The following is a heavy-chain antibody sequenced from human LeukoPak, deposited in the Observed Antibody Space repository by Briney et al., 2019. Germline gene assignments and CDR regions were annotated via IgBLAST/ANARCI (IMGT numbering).Heavy chain of an antibody. V-gene: IGHV3-30*04. Sequence: PGGSLRLSCTASGFTFSSYAMHWVRQAPGKGLEWVAVISYDGSNKYYADSVKGRFTISRDNSKNTLYLQMNSLRAEDTAVYYCASDRDTAMVTEGDYWGQGTLVTVSS. CDR1: GFTFSSYA. J-gene: IGHJ4*02. CDR3: ASDRDTAMVTEGDY. D-gene: IGHD5-18*01. CDR2: ISYDGSNK.